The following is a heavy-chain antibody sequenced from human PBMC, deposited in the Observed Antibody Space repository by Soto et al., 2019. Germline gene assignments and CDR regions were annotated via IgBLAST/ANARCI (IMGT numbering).Heavy chain of an antibody. Sequence: SETLSLTCTVSGGSVSSGSYYWSWIRQPPGKGLEWIGYIYYSGSTNYNPSLKSRVTISVDTSKNQFSLKLSSVTAADTAVYYCARSGWLRSPYYYYYGMDVWGQGALVTVSS. CDR1: GGSVSSGSYY. J-gene: IGHJ6*02. D-gene: IGHD5-12*01. CDR2: IYYSGST. CDR3: ARSGWLRSPYYYYYGMDV. V-gene: IGHV4-61*01.